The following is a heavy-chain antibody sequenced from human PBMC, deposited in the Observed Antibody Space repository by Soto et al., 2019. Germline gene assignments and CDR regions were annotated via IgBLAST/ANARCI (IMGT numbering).Heavy chain of an antibody. V-gene: IGHV3-21*01. Sequence: PGGSLRLSCAASGFTFSSYSMNWVRQAPGKGLEWVSSISSSSSYIYYADSVKGRFTISRDNAKNSLYLQMNSLRAEDTAVYYCAREPPVLADIVVVPAAATDWFDPWGQGTLVTVSS. CDR3: AREPPVLADIVVVPAAATDWFDP. D-gene: IGHD2-2*01. CDR2: ISSSSSYI. J-gene: IGHJ5*02. CDR1: GFTFSSYS.